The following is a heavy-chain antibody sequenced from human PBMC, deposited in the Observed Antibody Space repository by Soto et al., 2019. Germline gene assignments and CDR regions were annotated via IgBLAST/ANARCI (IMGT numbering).Heavy chain of an antibody. Sequence: SETLSLTCAVYGGSFSGYYWSWIRQPPWKGLEWIGEINHSGSTNYNPSLKSRVTISVDTSKNQFSLKLSSVTAADTAVYYCARGASIRYPGSNWFDPWGQGTLVTSPQ. D-gene: IGHD3-9*01. V-gene: IGHV4-34*01. CDR3: ARGASIRYPGSNWFDP. CDR2: INHSGST. J-gene: IGHJ5*02. CDR1: GGSFSGYY.